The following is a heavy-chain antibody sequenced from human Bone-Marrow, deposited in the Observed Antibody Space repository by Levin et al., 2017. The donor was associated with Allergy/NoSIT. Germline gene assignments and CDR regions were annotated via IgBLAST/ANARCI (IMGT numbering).Heavy chain of an antibody. CDR1: GFTFGDYA. Sequence: KTGGSLRLSCTASGFTFGDYAMSWFRQAPGKGLEWVLFIRNKAYGGTTEYAASVRGRFTISRDDSKSIAYLQMNSLRTEDTAVYYCARGSVTVGGAPEIYDVDSWGQGTLVTVSS. CDR3: ARGSVTVGGAPEIYDVDS. J-gene: IGHJ4*02. V-gene: IGHV3-49*05. D-gene: IGHD6-19*01. CDR2: IRNKAYGGTT.